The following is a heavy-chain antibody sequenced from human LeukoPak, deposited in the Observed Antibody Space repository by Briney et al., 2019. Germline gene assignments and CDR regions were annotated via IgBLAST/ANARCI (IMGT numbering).Heavy chain of an antibody. CDR2: ISGGGDVT. J-gene: IGHJ4*02. Sequence: PGGSLRLSCAASDFNFITYAMSWVRQAPGKGLEWVSTISGGGDVTYYADSVKGRFTISRDTSKNTLYLQMNSLVAEDTAVYYCARDPIAVVGGGSFDYWGQGILVTVSS. V-gene: IGHV3-23*01. CDR3: ARDPIAVVGGGSFDY. D-gene: IGHD6-19*01. CDR1: DFNFITYA.